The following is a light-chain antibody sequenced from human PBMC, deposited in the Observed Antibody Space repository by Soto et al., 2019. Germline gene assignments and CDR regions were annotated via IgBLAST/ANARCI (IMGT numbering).Light chain of an antibody. CDR2: HVT. Sequence: QSVLTQPASVSGSPGQSITISCTGTSGDVGAYNYVSWYQQLPGKAPKLMIYHVTNRPSGISNRFSGSKSGNTASLTISGLQAEDEADYYCSSYTTSSTPYVFGTGTKLTVL. V-gene: IGLV2-14*03. CDR1: SGDVGAYNY. J-gene: IGLJ1*01. CDR3: SSYTTSSTPYV.